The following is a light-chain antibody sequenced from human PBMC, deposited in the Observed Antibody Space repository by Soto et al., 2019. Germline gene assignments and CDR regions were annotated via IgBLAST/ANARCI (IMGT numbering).Light chain of an antibody. Sequence: SYELTQPPAVSVAPGQTARITCGGDNIGSKSVHWYQQKAGQAPVLVVYDDSDRPSGISERLSGSNSGNTATLTISTVEAGDDADYYCQVWDGSTDQVVFAGGTKVTVL. CDR1: NIGSKS. CDR2: DDS. V-gene: IGLV3-21*02. CDR3: QVWDGSTDQVV. J-gene: IGLJ2*01.